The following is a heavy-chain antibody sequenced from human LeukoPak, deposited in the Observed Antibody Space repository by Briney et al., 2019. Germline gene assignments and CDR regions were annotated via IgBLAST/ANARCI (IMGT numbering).Heavy chain of an antibody. D-gene: IGHD1-26*01. CDR3: ARARSYYYAFDI. CDR2: ISSSSSYI. Sequence: SGGSLRLSCAASGFTFSSYSMNWVRQAPGKGLEWVSSISSSSSYIYYADSVKGRFTISRDNAKNSLYLQMNSLRAEDTAVYYCARARSYYYAFDIWGQGTMVTVSS. V-gene: IGHV3-21*01. CDR1: GFTFSSYS. J-gene: IGHJ3*02.